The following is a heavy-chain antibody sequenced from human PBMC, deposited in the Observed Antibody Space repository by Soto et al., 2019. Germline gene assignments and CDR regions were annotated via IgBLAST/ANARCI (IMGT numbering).Heavy chain of an antibody. CDR3: ARVRPSSGWYLGDY. Sequence: PGGSLRLSCAASGFTFSSYSMNWVRQAPGKGLEWVSSISSSSSYIYYADSVKGRFTISRDNAKNSLYLQMNSLRAEDTAVYYCARVRPSSGWYLGDYWGQGTLVTVSS. J-gene: IGHJ4*02. CDR1: GFTFSSYS. V-gene: IGHV3-21*01. D-gene: IGHD6-19*01. CDR2: ISSSSSYI.